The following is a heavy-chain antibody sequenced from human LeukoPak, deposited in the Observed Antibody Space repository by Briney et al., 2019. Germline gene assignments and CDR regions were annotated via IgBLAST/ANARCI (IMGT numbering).Heavy chain of an antibody. J-gene: IGHJ4*02. V-gene: IGHV4-4*07. CDR3: AREGGSSPGIFDD. D-gene: IGHD1-26*01. Sequence: SGTPCLTRTVSGGSLSSYNRSWISHPAGKRLGWIWRIYTSGNINYNPSLKSRVNMSVHTTKNQFYLMLSCVTSADTAVYFSAREGGSSPGIFDDGGEGTLLSVSS. CDR1: GGSLSSYN. CDR2: IYTSGNI.